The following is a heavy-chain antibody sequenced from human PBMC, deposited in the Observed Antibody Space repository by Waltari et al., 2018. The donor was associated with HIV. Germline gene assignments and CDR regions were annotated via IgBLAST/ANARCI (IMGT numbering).Heavy chain of an antibody. CDR2: INSDGSST. CDR3: ARAGRDGKLPPDY. Sequence: EVQLVESGGGLVQPGGSLRLSCAASGFPFSSYWTPWVRQAPGKGLVWVSRINSDGSSTSYADSVKGRFTISRDNAKNTLYLQMNSLRAEDTAVYYCARAGRDGKLPPDYWGQGTLVTVSS. V-gene: IGHV3-74*01. CDR1: GFPFSSYW. J-gene: IGHJ4*02. D-gene: IGHD1-7*01.